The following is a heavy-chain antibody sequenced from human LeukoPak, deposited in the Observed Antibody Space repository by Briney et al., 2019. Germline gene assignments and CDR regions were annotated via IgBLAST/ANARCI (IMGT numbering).Heavy chain of an antibody. CDR3: ARGLAPPVLRFLEWLSGPKAFDI. CDR1: GGSFSGYY. V-gene: IGHV4-34*01. D-gene: IGHD3-3*01. J-gene: IGHJ3*02. Sequence: SETLSLTCAVYGGSFSGYYWSWIRQPPGKGLGWIGEINHSGSTNYNPSLKSRVTISVDTSKNQFSLKLSSVTAADTAVYYCARGLAPPVLRFLEWLSGPKAFDIWGQGTMVTVSS. CDR2: INHSGST.